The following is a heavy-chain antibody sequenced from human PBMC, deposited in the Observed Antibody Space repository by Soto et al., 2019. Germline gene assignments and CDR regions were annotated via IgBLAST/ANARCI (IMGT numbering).Heavy chain of an antibody. CDR2: ISGGGET. V-gene: IGHV3-53*01. J-gene: IGHJ4*02. Sequence: GGSLRLSCAVSGLSVTSAYMSWVRQAPGKGLEWISYISGGGETFYSDSVKGRFTISRDNSKNTLFLQMNYVRVDDTAMYYCAPDGDGGWGNWGQGAQVSVSS. CDR3: APDGDGGWGN. CDR1: GLSVTSAY. D-gene: IGHD7-27*01.